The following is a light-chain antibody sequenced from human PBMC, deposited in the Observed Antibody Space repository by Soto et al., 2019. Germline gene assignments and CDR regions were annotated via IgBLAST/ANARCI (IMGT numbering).Light chain of an antibody. CDR3: QQRSNWPIT. CDR1: QSVSSY. J-gene: IGKJ5*01. V-gene: IGKV3-11*01. CDR2: DAS. Sequence: EIVLTQSPATLSLSPGERATLSCRASQSVSSYLAWYQQKPGQAPRLLIYDASTRATGIPARFSGSGSGTDFTLTISSLEPEDFAVYYCQQRSNWPITFGQGTRLDI.